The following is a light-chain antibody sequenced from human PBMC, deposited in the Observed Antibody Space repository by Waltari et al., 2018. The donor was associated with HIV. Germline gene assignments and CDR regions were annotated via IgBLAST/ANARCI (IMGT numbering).Light chain of an antibody. CDR2: GNG. V-gene: IGLV1-47*01. CDR1: SSNIGNKA. CDR3: AAWDDSLSGSYV. Sequence: QSVLTQPPSASGTPGRRVTISCSGSSSNIGNKAVYWYQELPGTAPKLLIFGNGQRPSGVPDRFSGSKSGTSASLAISGLRSEDEADYYCAAWDDSLSGSYVFGTGTKVTVL. J-gene: IGLJ1*01.